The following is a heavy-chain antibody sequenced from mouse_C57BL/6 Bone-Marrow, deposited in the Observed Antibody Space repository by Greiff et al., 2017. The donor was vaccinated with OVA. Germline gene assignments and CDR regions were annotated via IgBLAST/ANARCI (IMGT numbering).Heavy chain of an antibody. Sequence: VQLQQSGAELVRPGASVTLSCKASGYTFTDYEMHWVKQTPVHGLEWIGAIDPETGGTAYNQKFKGKAILTADKSSSTAYMELRSLTSEDSAVYYRTRNGYVAYWGQGTLVTVSA. D-gene: IGHD2-2*01. CDR1: GYTFTDYE. J-gene: IGHJ3*01. CDR3: TRNGYVAY. CDR2: IDPETGGT. V-gene: IGHV1-15*01.